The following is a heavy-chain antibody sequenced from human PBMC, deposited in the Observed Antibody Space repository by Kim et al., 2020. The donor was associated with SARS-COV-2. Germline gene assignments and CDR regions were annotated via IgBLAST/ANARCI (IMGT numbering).Heavy chain of an antibody. J-gene: IGHJ6*02. CDR2: INPSGGST. Sequence: ASVKVSCKASGYTFTSYYMHWVRQAPGQGLEWMGIINPSGGSTSYAQKFQGRVTMTRDTSTSTVYMELSSLRSEDTAVYYCASCYIGVLRFLCGMDVWGQGTTVTVSS. D-gene: IGHD3-3*01. V-gene: IGHV1-46*01. CDR1: GYTFTSYY. CDR3: ASCYIGVLRFLCGMDV.